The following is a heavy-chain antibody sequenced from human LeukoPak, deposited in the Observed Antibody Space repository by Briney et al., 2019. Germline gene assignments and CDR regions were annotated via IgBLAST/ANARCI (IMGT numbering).Heavy chain of an antibody. CDR3: ARDRGGGWFDP. CDR1: GFTFSSYW. D-gene: IGHD3-10*01. V-gene: IGHV3-7*01. CDR2: IKQDGSEK. Sequence: PGGSLRLSCASSGFTFSSYWMSWVRQAPGKGLEWVANIKQDGSEKYYVDSVKGRFTISRDNAKNSLYLQMNSLRAEDTAVYYCARDRGGGWFDPWGQGTLVTVSS. J-gene: IGHJ5*02.